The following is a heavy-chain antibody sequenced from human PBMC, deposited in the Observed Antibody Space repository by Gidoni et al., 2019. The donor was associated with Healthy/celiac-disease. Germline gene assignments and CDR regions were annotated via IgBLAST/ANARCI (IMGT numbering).Heavy chain of an antibody. CDR1: GGSFSGYY. J-gene: IGHJ6*03. CDR2: SNHSGST. CDR3: ARVGRYYYYMDV. V-gene: IGHV4-34*01. Sequence: VQLPQWGAGLLKPSEPLSLTCAVYGGSFSGYYWSWIRQPPGKGLEWIGESNHSGSTNYNPSLKSRVTISVDTSKNQFSLKLSSVTAADTGVYYCARVGRYYYYMDVWGKGTTVTVSS.